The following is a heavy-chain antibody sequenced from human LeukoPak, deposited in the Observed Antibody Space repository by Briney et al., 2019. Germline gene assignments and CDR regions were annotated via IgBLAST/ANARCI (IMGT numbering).Heavy chain of an antibody. CDR3: ARDFYTSGSPNDY. CDR2: INSDGSST. D-gene: IGHD3-10*01. J-gene: IGHJ4*02. Sequence: GGSLRLSCAASGFTFGSYGMSWVRQAPGKGLVWVSRINSDGSSTSYADSVKGRFTISRDNAKNTLYLQMNSLRGEDTAVYYCARDFYTSGSPNDYWGQGTLVTVSS. V-gene: IGHV3-74*01. CDR1: GFTFGSYG.